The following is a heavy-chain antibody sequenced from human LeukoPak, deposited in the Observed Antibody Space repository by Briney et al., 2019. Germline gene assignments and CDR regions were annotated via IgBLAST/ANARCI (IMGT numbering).Heavy chain of an antibody. J-gene: IGHJ4*02. CDR3: ARDYTRFLEWYFDY. CDR1: GYTFTSYL. D-gene: IGHD3-3*01. Sequence: ASVKVSCKASGYTFTSYLIHWVRQAPGQRLEWMGWINVGNDNTKYSQNFQGRVTITRDTSASTAYMELSGLRSEDTAVYYCARDYTRFLEWYFDYWGQGTLVTVSS. V-gene: IGHV1-3*01. CDR2: INVGNDNT.